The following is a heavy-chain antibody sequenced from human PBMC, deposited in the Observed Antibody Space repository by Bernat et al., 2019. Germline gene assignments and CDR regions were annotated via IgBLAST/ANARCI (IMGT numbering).Heavy chain of an antibody. CDR2: IKGDGSAK. D-gene: IGHD5-18*01. CDR3: ASVDTAMVTTRDY. CDR1: GFTFSRYW. V-gene: IGHV3-7*02. Sequence: EVQLVESGGGLVQPGGSLRLSCAASGFTFSRYWMSWVRLAPGRGLEWVAAIKGDGSAKYYVDSVRGRFTISRDNAKNSLSLEMNNLRGEDTAVYYCASVDTAMVTTRDYWGQGTLVTVSS. J-gene: IGHJ4*02.